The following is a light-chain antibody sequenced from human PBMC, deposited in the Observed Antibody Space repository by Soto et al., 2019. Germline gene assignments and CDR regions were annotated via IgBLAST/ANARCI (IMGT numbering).Light chain of an antibody. CDR1: FSNIGAESG. CDR3: QSYDTSLNVLI. J-gene: IGLJ2*01. CDR2: FNT. V-gene: IGLV1-40*01. Sequence: QSALTQPPSVSGAPGQRITISCTATFSNIGAESGVQWYQQFPGIAPKLLIYFNTHRPSGVPDRFSGSKSATSASLAITGLQAEDEADYYCQSYDTSLNVLIFGLGTKVTVL.